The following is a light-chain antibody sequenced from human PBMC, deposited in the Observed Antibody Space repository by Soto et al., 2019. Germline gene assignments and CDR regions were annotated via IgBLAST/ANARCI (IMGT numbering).Light chain of an antibody. CDR3: QQRYSTPWT. J-gene: IGKJ1*01. Sequence: DIQLTQSRSSLSASVGGRFTITGQALQSISSSLNWYQQKTGKAPKLLIYAASSLQSGVPSRFSGSGSGTDLTLTISSLQPEDFETDYCQQRYSTPWTFGQGTKVDIK. CDR2: AAS. CDR1: QSISSS. V-gene: IGKV1-39*01.